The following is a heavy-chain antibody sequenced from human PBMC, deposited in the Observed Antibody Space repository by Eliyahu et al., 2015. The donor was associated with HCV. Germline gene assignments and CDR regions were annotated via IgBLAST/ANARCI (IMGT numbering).Heavy chain of an antibody. Sequence: QLQLQESGPGLVKPSETLSLTCTVSGGSXSSSSYYWGWIRXPPGKGLEWIGSIYYRGSTYYNPSLKSRVTISVDTSKNQFSLKLSSVTAADTAVYYCARHYGAWGSGWYYWGQGTLVTVSS. D-gene: IGHD6-19*01. CDR3: ARHYGAWGSGWYY. J-gene: IGHJ4*02. CDR1: GGSXSSSSYY. CDR2: IYYRGST. V-gene: IGHV4-39*01.